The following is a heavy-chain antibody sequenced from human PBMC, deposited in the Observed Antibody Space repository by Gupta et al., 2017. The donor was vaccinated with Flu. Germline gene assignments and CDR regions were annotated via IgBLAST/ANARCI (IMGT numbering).Heavy chain of an antibody. J-gene: IGHJ4*02. CDR3: VRNRGWQQFDY. V-gene: IGHV3-7*01. D-gene: IGHD5-12*01. Sequence: EEQLVESGGGLVQPGGSLRLSCAVSGFTFRSYWMDWVRQAPGKGLEWVANIAADASVKNYADSVQGRFTISRDDAKNSLYLQMNSLRAVDTAVYYCVRNRGWQQFDYWGQGALVTVSS. CDR2: IAADASVK. CDR1: GFTFRSYW.